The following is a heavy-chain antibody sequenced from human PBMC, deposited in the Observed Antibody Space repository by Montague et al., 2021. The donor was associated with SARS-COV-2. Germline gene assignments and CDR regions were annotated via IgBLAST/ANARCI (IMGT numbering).Heavy chain of an antibody. D-gene: IGHD4-23*01. J-gene: IGHJ4*02. CDR3: ARSYGTTVVTRAYDY. CDR1: GFSLSTSGMC. CDR2: XDWDGDK. Sequence: PALVKPTQTLTLTCSFSGFSLSTSGMCGSWISQPPGKALEWLTLXDWDGDKYYSTSLKTRLTISKETSKNQVVLTMTNMDPVDTATYYSARSYGTTVVTRAYDYWGQGTLVTVSS. V-gene: IGHV2-70*01.